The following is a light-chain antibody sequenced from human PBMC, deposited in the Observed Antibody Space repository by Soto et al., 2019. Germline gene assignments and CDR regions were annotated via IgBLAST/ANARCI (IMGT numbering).Light chain of an antibody. CDR1: QTITSRY. V-gene: IGKV3-20*01. CDR2: GAS. J-gene: IGKJ3*01. CDR3: QQYDNSPPT. Sequence: EIVLTQSPGTLSLSPGERATLSCRASQTITSRYVAWYQQKLDQATRLLIYGASNRATGIPDRFSGSGSGTYFPLTINSLEPEDFALYYCQQYDNSPPTFGPGTTVDIK.